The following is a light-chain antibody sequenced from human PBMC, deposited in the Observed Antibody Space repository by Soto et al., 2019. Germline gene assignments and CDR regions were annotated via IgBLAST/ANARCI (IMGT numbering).Light chain of an antibody. CDR1: QSVSSSSY. Sequence: EIVLTQSPGTLSLSPGERATLSCRASQSVSSSSYLAWYQQKPVQAPRLLIYGASSRATDIPDRFSGSGSATDFTLSISRLEPEDFAVYYCQQYGSSRSYTFGQGTKLEIK. CDR2: GAS. CDR3: QQYGSSRSYT. V-gene: IGKV3-20*01. J-gene: IGKJ2*01.